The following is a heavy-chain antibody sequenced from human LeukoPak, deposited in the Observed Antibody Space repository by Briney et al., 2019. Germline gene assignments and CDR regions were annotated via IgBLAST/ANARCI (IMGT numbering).Heavy chain of an antibody. J-gene: IGHJ4*02. CDR1: AGYCSSYW. Sequence: GGSLRLSCGAGAGYCSSYWMHCVGQALGEGLVWVAGIISDGRCTSYAGSVKGRFAISRDDATNIMYLQLNTRVTASTAVFYCSSAPAATSGSYYVGDCWGQGTLVTVSS. CDR3: SSAPAATSGSYYVGDC. V-gene: IGHV3-74*01. CDR2: IISDGRCT. D-gene: IGHD1-26*01.